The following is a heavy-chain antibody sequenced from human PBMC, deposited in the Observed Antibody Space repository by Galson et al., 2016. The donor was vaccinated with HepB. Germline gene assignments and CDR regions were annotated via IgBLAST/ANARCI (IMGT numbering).Heavy chain of an antibody. Sequence: ETLSLTCTVSGDSISISNYYWAWIRQPPGQGLEWIGSIYYSGTTFYNPSLKSRVTISLDTSKNQFSLKLSSVTAADTAFYYCARRTRGNPSRGFDYWGPGALVTVSS. CDR3: ARRTRGNPSRGFDY. CDR2: IYYSGTT. CDR1: GDSISISNYY. D-gene: IGHD3-10*01. J-gene: IGHJ4*02. V-gene: IGHV4-39*01.